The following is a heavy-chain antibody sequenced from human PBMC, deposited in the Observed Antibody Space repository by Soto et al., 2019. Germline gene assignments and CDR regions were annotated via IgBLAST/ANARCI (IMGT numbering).Heavy chain of an antibody. Sequence: XVSLRLSCAASGFTFSSYGMHWVRQAPGKGLEWVAVISYDGSNKYYADSVKGRFTISRDNSKNTLYLQMNSLRAEDTAVYYCANLRLTAVEMATIYDYWGQGTLVTVSS. CDR3: ANLRLTAVEMATIYDY. CDR1: GFTFSSYG. D-gene: IGHD5-12*01. CDR2: ISYDGSNK. J-gene: IGHJ4*02. V-gene: IGHV3-30*18.